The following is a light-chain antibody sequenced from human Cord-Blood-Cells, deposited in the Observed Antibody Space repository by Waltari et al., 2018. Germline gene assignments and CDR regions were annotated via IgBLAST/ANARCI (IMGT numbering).Light chain of an antibody. CDR1: QSISSY. CDR3: QQSYRT. J-gene: IGKJ1*01. V-gene: IGKV1-39*01. CDR2: AAS. Sequence: DIQMTQSPSSLSASVGDRVTITCRASQSISSYLNWYQQKPWKAPKLLIYAASSLQSGVPSRFSGSGSGTDFTLTISSLQPEDFATYYCQQSYRTFGQGTKVEIK.